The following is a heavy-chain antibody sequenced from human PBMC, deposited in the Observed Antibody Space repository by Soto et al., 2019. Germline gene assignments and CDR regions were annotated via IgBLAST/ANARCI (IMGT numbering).Heavy chain of an antibody. D-gene: IGHD3-3*01. Sequence: GGSLRLSCAASGFTFSSYWMHWARQAPGKGLVWVSRINSDGSSTSYADSVKGRFTISRDNAKNTLYLQMNSLRAEDTAVYYCARGGYDFWSGYYGYYGMDVWGQGTTVTVSS. CDR1: GFTFSSYW. CDR3: ARGGYDFWSGYYGYYGMDV. J-gene: IGHJ6*02. CDR2: INSDGSST. V-gene: IGHV3-74*01.